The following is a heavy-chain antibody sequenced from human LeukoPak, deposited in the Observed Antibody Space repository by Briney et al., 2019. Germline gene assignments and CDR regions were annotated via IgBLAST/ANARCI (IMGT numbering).Heavy chain of an antibody. J-gene: IGHJ4*02. CDR1: GITLSSYW. Sequence: GGSLRLSCAASGITLSSYWMHWVRQGPGKGLVWVSRINSDGNSISYADSVKGRFTISRDNAKNTLYLQMDSLRAEDTAVFYCVRSGGYAYFDYWGQGTPVTVTS. CDR3: VRSGGYAYFDY. D-gene: IGHD3-16*01. V-gene: IGHV3-74*01. CDR2: INSDGNSI.